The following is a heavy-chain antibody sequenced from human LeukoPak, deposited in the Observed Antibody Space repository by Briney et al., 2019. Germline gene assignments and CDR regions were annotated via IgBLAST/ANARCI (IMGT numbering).Heavy chain of an antibody. Sequence: SETLSLTCTVSGGSISSYYWSWIRQPPGKGLEWIGYIYYSGSTNYNPSLKSRVTISVDTSKNQFSLKLSSVTPEDTAVYYCARGDESVAAFDYWGQGTLVTVSS. J-gene: IGHJ4*02. CDR2: IYYSGST. CDR3: ARGDESVAAFDY. CDR1: GGSISSYY. V-gene: IGHV4-59*12. D-gene: IGHD6-19*01.